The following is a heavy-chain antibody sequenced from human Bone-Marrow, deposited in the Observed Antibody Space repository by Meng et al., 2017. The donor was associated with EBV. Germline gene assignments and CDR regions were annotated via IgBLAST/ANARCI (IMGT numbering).Heavy chain of an antibody. Sequence: GQRVWAGAEVKNPGASGQGSCKASGYTFTSDAMHWVRQAPGQRLEWMGWINAGNGNTKYSQKFQGRVTITRDTSASTAYMELSSLKSEDTAVYYCARGGDCSSTSCYLPFDPWGQGTLVTVSS. CDR3: ARGGDCSSTSCYLPFDP. CDR1: GYTFTSDA. J-gene: IGHJ5*02. V-gene: IGHV1-3*01. CDR2: INAGNGNT. D-gene: IGHD2-2*01.